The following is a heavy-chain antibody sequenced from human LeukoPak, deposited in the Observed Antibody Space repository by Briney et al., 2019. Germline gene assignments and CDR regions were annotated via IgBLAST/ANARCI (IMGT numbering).Heavy chain of an antibody. Sequence: NPSETLSLTCTVSGGSISSSSYYWGWIRQPPGKGLEWIGSIYYSGSTYYNPSLKSRVTISVDTSKNQFSLKLSSVTAADTAVYYCARRPHFQTTVTPRGRYFDLWGRGTLVTVSS. V-gene: IGHV4-39*01. CDR2: IYYSGST. CDR3: ARRPHFQTTVTPRGRYFDL. D-gene: IGHD4-17*01. CDR1: GGSISSSSYY. J-gene: IGHJ2*01.